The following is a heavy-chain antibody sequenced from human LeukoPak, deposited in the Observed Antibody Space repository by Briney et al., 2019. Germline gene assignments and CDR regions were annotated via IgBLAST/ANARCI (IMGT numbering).Heavy chain of an antibody. D-gene: IGHD5-18*01. V-gene: IGHV3-23*01. CDR2: ISTSDGTT. CDR3: AKGRTGFSYGYGIDY. Sequence: GGSLRLSCAASAFTFSSYAMSWVRQAPGKGLEWVSSISTSDGTTYYADSVKGRFTISRDNSKNTLYLQMDSLRAEDAAIYYCAKGRTGFSYGYGIDYWGQGTLVTVSS. J-gene: IGHJ4*02. CDR1: AFTFSSYA.